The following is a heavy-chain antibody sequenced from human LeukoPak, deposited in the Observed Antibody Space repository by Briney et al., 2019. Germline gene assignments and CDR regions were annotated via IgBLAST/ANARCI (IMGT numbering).Heavy chain of an antibody. Sequence: SETLSLTCTVSGGSISSYYWSWIRQPAGKGLEWIGRIYTSGSTNYNPSLKSRVTMSVDTSKNQFSLKLCSVTAADTSVYSCASSGYYDSSGYFSIGYWGQGTLGTGSS. D-gene: IGHD3-22*01. CDR3: ASSGYYDSSGYFSIGY. CDR2: IYTSGST. CDR1: GGSISSYY. V-gene: IGHV4-4*07. J-gene: IGHJ4*01.